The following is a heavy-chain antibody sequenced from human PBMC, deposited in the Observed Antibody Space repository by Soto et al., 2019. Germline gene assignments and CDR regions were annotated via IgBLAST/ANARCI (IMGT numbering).Heavy chain of an antibody. CDR2: ISSSSRTI. J-gene: IGHJ4*02. CDR3: GSGYDFWVC. D-gene: IGHD3-3*01. V-gene: IGHV3-48*02. CDR1: GFTFSSDS. Sequence: GGSLRLSCAASGFTFSSDSMNWVRQAPGKGLEWVSYISSSSRTIYYADSVQGRFTISRDNAKNSLYLQMNSLRDEDTAVYYCGSGYDFWVCWGQGALVTVSS.